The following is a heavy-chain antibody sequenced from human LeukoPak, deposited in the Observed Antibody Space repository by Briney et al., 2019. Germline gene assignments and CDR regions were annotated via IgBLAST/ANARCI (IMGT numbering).Heavy chain of an antibody. CDR3: ARGLYSSSWSHQYYFDY. V-gene: IGHV1-18*04. Sequence: GASVKISCKASSYTFTSYGISWVRQAPGQGLEWMGWISAYNGNTNYAQKLQGRVTMTTDTSTSTAYMELRSLRSDDTAVYYCARGLYSSSWSHQYYFDYWGQGTLVTVSS. CDR2: ISAYNGNT. J-gene: IGHJ4*02. D-gene: IGHD6-13*01. CDR1: SYTFTSYG.